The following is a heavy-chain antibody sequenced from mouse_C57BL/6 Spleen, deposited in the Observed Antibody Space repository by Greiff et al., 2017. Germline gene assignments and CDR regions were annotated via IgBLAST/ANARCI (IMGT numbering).Heavy chain of an antibody. CDR3: ARQLRLRAMDY. Sequence: VQLQQSGPELVKPGASVKISCKASGYTFTDYYMTWVKQSHGKSLEWIGDINPNNGGTSYNQKFKGKATLTVDKSSSTAYMELRSLTSEDSAVYYCARQLRLRAMDYWGQGTSVTVSS. J-gene: IGHJ4*01. D-gene: IGHD3-2*02. CDR1: GYTFTDYY. V-gene: IGHV1-26*01. CDR2: INPNNGGT.